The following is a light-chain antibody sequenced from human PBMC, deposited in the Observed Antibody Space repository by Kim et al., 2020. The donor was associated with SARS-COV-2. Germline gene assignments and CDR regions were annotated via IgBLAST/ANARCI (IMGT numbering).Light chain of an antibody. V-gene: IGLV3-9*01. CDR3: QVWDSSTYV. J-gene: IGLJ1*01. CDR1: NLGSKN. Sequence: VALRPTARITVGGTNLGSKNVHWYQQKPGQAPVLVIYRDSNRPSGIPERFSGSNSGNTATLTISRAQAGDEADYYCQVWDSSTYVFGTGTKVTVL. CDR2: RDS.